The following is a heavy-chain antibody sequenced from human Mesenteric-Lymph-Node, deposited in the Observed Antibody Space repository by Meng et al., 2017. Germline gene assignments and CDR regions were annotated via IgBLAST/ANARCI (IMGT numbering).Heavy chain of an antibody. CDR1: GGSISNYY. V-gene: IGHV4-59*01. J-gene: IGHJ3*02. Sequence: LSCTVSGGSISNYYWSWIRQPPEKGLDWIWYISYSGTTNYNPSLKSRVTISVDTSKNQFSLRLSSVTATDTAVYYCARSMLGVGDAFGIWGQG. D-gene: IGHD3-22*01. CDR2: ISYSGTT. CDR3: ARSMLGVGDAFGI.